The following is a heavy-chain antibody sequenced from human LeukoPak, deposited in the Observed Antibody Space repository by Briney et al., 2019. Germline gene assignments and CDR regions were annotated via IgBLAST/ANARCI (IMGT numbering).Heavy chain of an antibody. V-gene: IGHV4-31*03. CDR3: ARDYGSEENDAFDI. D-gene: IGHD3-10*01. Sequence: RPSQTLSLTCTVSGGSISSGGYYWSWIRQHPGKGLEWIGYIYYSGSTYYNPSLKSRVTISVDTSKNQFSLKLSSVTAADTAVYYWARDYGSEENDAFDIWGQGTMVTVSS. J-gene: IGHJ3*02. CDR2: IYYSGST. CDR1: GGSISSGGYY.